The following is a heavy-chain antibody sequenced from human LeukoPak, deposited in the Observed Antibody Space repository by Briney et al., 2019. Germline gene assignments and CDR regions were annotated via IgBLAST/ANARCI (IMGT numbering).Heavy chain of an antibody. CDR2: IIPILGTA. Sequence: ASVKVSCMPSLGTLSSYAICWVRQAPGPGREWMGGIIPILGTANYAQKLQGRDTITTDESPSTACMDLRSLRSEDTALCICSGAAGVGQRWGYYYMDVWGKGTTVTVSS. CDR1: LGTLSSYA. V-gene: IGHV1-69*05. J-gene: IGHJ6*03. CDR3: SGAAGVGQRWGYYYMDV. D-gene: IGHD5-24*01.